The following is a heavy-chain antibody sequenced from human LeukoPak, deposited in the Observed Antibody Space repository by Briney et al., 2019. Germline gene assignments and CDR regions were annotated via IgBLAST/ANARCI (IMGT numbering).Heavy chain of an antibody. J-gene: IGHJ4*02. CDR1: GYTFTGYY. CDR2: ISPNSCGT. V-gene: IGHV1-2*06. Sequence: ASVKVSCKASGYTFTGYYMHWVRQAPGQGLEWMGRISPNSCGTNYAQQFQGSVTMTRDTSTSTAYMELSRLRSDDTAVYYCATAPFPPGEWQQLSYWGQGTLVTVPS. D-gene: IGHD6-13*01. CDR3: ATAPFPPGEWQQLSY.